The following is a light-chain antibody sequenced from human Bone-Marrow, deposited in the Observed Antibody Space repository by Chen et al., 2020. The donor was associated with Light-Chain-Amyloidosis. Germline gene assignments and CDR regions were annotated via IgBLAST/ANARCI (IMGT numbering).Light chain of an antibody. CDR2: DDS. CDR1: NSGSTS. Sequence: SYVLTQPSSVSVAPGQTATIACGGNNSGSTSVHWYQQTPGQAPLLVVYDDSDRPSGIPERVYGSNSGNTAPLTISRVEAGDEADYYCEVWDRSSDRPVFGGGTKLTVL. J-gene: IGLJ3*02. V-gene: IGLV3-21*02. CDR3: EVWDRSSDRPV.